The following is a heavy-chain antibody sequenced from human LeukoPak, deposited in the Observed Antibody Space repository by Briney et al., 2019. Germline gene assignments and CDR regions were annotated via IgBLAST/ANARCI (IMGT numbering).Heavy chain of an antibody. CDR3: AREFEGTASGAGY. J-gene: IGHJ4*02. V-gene: IGHV3-21*01. D-gene: IGHD1-26*01. CDR2: MSVGSGLI. Sequence: GGSLRLSCAASGFTFSSYSMNWVRQAPGKGLEWVSSMSVGSGLIYYAESVKGRFTVSRDNAKKSLYLQMNSLRAEDTAVYYCAREFEGTASGAGYWGQGTLVTVSS. CDR1: GFTFSSYS.